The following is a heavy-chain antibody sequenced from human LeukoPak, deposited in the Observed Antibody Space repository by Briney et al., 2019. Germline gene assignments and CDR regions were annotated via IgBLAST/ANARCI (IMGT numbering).Heavy chain of an antibody. Sequence: GGSLRLSCAASGFTFSSYWMSWVRQAPGKGLEWVANIKQDGSEKYYVDSVKGRFTISRDNAKNSLYLQMNSLRAEDTAVYYCTRNLQLWLVLRPQAGGRIDYWGQGTLVTVSS. J-gene: IGHJ4*02. V-gene: IGHV3-7*01. D-gene: IGHD5-18*01. CDR3: TRNLQLWLVLRPQAGGRIDY. CDR1: GFTFSSYW. CDR2: IKQDGSEK.